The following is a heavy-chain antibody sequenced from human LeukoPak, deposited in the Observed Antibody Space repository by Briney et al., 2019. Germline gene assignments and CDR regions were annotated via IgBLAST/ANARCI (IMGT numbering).Heavy chain of an antibody. CDR1: GFTFSSYS. J-gene: IGHJ4*02. D-gene: IGHD3-22*01. CDR3: ARENYYDSSGPPGTDY. V-gene: IGHV3-21*01. CDR2: ISSSSSYI. Sequence: GGSLRLSCAASGFTFSSYSKNWVRQAPGKGLEWVSSISSSSSYIYYADSVKGRFTISRDNAKNSLYLQMNSLRAEDTAVYYCARENYYDSSGPPGTDYWGQGTLVTVSS.